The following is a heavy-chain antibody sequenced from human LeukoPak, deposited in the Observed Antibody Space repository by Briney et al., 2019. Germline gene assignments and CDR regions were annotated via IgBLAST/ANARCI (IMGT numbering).Heavy chain of an antibody. CDR1: GVSFSGYY. CDR2: INHSGST. CDR3: ARHANSGSWYYFDY. V-gene: IGHV4-34*01. J-gene: IGHJ4*02. D-gene: IGHD1-26*01. Sequence: SETLSLTCAVYGVSFSGYYWSWIRQPPGKGLEWIGEINHSGSTNYNPSLKSRVTISVDTSKNQFSLKLSSVTAADTAVYYCARHANSGSWYYFDYWGQGTLVTVSS.